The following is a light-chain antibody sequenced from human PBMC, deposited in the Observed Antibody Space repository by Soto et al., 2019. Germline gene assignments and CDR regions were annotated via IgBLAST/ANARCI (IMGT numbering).Light chain of an antibody. CDR2: WAS. J-gene: IGKJ2*01. CDR3: QQYYSTPQT. V-gene: IGKV4-1*01. Sequence: DIVMTQSADSLAVSLGERATINCKSSRSVLYSSNNKNYLAWYQQKPGQPPKLLIYWASTRESGVPDRFSGSGSGTDFTLTISSLQAEDVAIYYCQQYYSTPQTFGQGTKLDIQ. CDR1: RSVLYSSNNKNY.